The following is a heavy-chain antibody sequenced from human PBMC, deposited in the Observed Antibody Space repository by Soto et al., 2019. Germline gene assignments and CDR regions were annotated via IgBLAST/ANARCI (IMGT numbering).Heavy chain of an antibody. CDR3: ARDGNYDGGSGYPPYTWLEP. J-gene: IGHJ5*02. D-gene: IGHD3-3*01. Sequence: PGGSLRLSCAPSGFTFSSYSMNWVRPAPGKGREWVSYISSSSSTIYYADSVKGRFTISRDNVKTSLYLQMNSLRDEDSAVYYSARDGNYDGGSGYPPYTWLEPWGQGTLV. CDR1: GFTFSSYS. CDR2: ISSSSSTI. V-gene: IGHV3-48*02.